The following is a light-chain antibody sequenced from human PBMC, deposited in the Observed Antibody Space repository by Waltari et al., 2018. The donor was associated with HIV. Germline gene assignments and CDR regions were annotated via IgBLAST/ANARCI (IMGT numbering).Light chain of an antibody. Sequence: GDRVTIPCRASQSISRYLNWYQQKPGRAPKLLIYAASSLQSGFPSRFNGSGSGIDFALTISSLQPEDFATYYCQQSYTTPITFGQGTRLDSK. V-gene: IGKV1-39*01. CDR2: AAS. CDR3: QQSYTTPIT. CDR1: QSISRY. J-gene: IGKJ5*01.